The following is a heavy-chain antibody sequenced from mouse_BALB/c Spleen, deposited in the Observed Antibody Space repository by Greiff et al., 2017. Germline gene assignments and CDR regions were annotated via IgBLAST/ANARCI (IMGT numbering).Heavy chain of an antibody. Sequence: EVKVEESGGGLVQPGGSRKLSCAASGFTFSSFGMHWVRQAPEKGLEWVAYISSGSSTIYYADTVKGRFTISRDNPKNTLFLQMTSLRSEDTAMYYCAREADIYYGNYAFADWGQGTLVTVSA. J-gene: IGHJ3*01. D-gene: IGHD2-1*01. CDR3: AREADIYYGNYAFAD. CDR2: ISSGSSTI. CDR1: GFTFSSFG. V-gene: IGHV5-17*02.